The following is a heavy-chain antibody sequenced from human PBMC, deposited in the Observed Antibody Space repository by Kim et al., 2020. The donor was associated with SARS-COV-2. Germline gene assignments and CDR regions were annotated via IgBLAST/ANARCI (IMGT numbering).Heavy chain of an antibody. V-gene: IGHV4-34*01. J-gene: IGHJ6*02. D-gene: IGHD4-17*01. CDR3: ARGPTTVTSFYYYYGMDV. Sequence: LKSRVTISVDTSKNQFSLKLGSVTAADTAVYYCARGPTTVTSFYYYYGMDVWGQGTTVTVSS.